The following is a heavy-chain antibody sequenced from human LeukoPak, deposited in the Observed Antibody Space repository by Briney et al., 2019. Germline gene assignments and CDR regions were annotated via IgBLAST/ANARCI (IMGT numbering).Heavy chain of an antibody. CDR3: ARGSYYDSSGYYGY. V-gene: IGHV1-18*01. CDR2: ISAYNGNT. Sequence: ASVKVSCKASGYTFTSYLIHWVRQAPGQGLEWMGWISAYNGNTNYAQKLQGRVTMTTDTSTSTAYMELRSLRFDDTAVYYCARGSYYDSSGYYGYWGQGTLVTVSS. J-gene: IGHJ4*02. CDR1: GYTFTSYL. D-gene: IGHD3-22*01.